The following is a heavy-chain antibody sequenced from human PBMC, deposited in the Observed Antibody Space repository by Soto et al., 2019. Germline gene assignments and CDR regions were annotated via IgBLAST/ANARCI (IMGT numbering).Heavy chain of an antibody. V-gene: IGHV3-30-3*01. CDR1: GFTLSGYV. Sequence: PGGSLRLSCAASGFTLSGYVLHWVRQAPGKGLEWVALISYDGSDKNYGDSVKGRFTISRDNSKNTLYLQMDSLRAEDTAMYYCQPGRPCEHSYGMDVWGQGTTVTVSS. CDR3: QPGRPCEHSYGMDV. J-gene: IGHJ6*02. CDR2: ISYDGSDK. D-gene: IGHD2-21*01.